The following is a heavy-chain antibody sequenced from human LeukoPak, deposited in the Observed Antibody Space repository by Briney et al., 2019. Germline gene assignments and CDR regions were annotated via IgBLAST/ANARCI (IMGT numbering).Heavy chain of an antibody. CDR1: GFTFSDYY. V-gene: IGHV3-23*01. CDR2: ISGSGSST. J-gene: IGHJ4*02. CDR3: AKYSGSYYYPPNWDS. D-gene: IGHD1-26*01. Sequence: GGSLRLSCAASGFTFSDYYMSWIRQAPGKGLEWVSGISGSGSSTYYADSVKGRFTLSRDYPRNTLYLQMDSLRAEDTAVYFCAKYSGSYYYPPNWDSWGQGTLVTVSS.